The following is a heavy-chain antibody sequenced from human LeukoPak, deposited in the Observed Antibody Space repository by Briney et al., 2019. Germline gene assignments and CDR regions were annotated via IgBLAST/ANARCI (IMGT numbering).Heavy chain of an antibody. V-gene: IGHV1-18*01. CDR3: AIGYCSGGSCSPFDY. CDR1: GYTFTSYG. J-gene: IGHJ4*02. Sequence: GASVKVSCKASGYTFTSYGISWVRQAPGQGLEWMGWISAYNGNTNYAQKLQGRVTMTTDTSTSTAYVELRSLRSEDTAVYYCAIGYCSGGSCSPFDYWGQGTLVTVSS. CDR2: ISAYNGNT. D-gene: IGHD2-15*01.